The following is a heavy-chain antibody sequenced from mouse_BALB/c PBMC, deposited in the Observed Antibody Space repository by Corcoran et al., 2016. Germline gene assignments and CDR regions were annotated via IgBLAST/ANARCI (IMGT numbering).Heavy chain of an antibody. CDR1: GFNIKDTY. J-gene: IGHJ2*01. Sequence: EVQLQQSGAELVKPGASVKLSCTASGFNIKDTYMHWVKQRPEQGLEWIGRIDPANGNTKYDTKFQGKATITADTSSNTAYLQLSSLTSEDTAVYYCARRGDDGRFDYWGQGTTLTVSS. V-gene: IGHV14-3*02. CDR2: IDPANGNT. CDR3: ARRGDDGRFDY. D-gene: IGHD2-12*01.